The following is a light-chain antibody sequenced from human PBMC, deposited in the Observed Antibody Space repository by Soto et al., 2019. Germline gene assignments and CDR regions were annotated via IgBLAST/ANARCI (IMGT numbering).Light chain of an antibody. J-gene: IGKJ2*03. Sequence: EIVMTQSPATLSVSPGKTATLSCRASQSVSHKVAWYQQKPGQAPRLLIYDASARVTGIPAKFSGSGSGTEFTLTISSLQSEDSAVYYCQQYDNWPPYSFGQGTKLEIK. V-gene: IGKV3-15*01. CDR1: QSVSHK. CDR2: DAS. CDR3: QQYDNWPPYS.